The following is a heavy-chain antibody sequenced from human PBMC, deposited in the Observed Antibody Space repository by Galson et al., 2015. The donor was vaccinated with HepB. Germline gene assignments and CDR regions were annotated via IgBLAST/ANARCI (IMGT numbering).Heavy chain of an antibody. Sequence: SLRLSCAASGFILSRYWMSWVRQAPGKGLEWVANIKQDGSAIFYMDSVKGRFTISRDNAKNSLYPQMNNLGAEDTAVYYCARYTAGNTFGNWGQGTLVTVSS. CDR2: IKQDGSAI. V-gene: IGHV3-7*01. J-gene: IGHJ4*02. D-gene: IGHD2/OR15-2a*01. CDR3: ARYTAGNTFGN. CDR1: GFILSRYW.